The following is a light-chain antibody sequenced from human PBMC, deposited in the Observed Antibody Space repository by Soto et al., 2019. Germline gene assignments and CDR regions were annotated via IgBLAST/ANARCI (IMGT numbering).Light chain of an antibody. V-gene: IGKV3-20*01. Sequence: EIMLAHSPGTLSLSPGESATLSCRASQIVSSSFLAWYQQKAGQAPRLLIYGASRRATGIPDRFSGSGSGTDFTLTISRLEPEDFAVYYCQQYRRSPNTFGQGTLLEI. J-gene: IGKJ5*01. CDR1: QIVSSSF. CDR3: QQYRRSPNT. CDR2: GAS.